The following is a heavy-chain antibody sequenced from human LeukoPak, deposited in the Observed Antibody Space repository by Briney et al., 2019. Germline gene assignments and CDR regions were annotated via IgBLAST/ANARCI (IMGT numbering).Heavy chain of an antibody. V-gene: IGHV4-30-4*08. J-gene: IGHJ4*02. D-gene: IGHD3-10*01. CDR2: YYYSGST. Sequence: SQTLSLTCTVSVGSISSGDDYWSWIRQPPGKGLEWIRYYYYSGSTYYNPSLKSQHTISVDTSKNQFSLKLTSVSPADTVLLYGASVGSGKYYFGDWGQWTLVTVCS. CDR1: VGSISSGDDY. CDR3: ASVGSGKYYFGD.